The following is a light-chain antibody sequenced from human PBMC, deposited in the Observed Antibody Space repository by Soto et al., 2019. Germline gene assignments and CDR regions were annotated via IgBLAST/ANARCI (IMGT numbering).Light chain of an antibody. Sequence: DIQMTQSPSSLSASVGDRVTITCQATQDMSRYLNWYQQKPGKAPKLLIYDVSNLQTGVPSRFIGSGSGTDFVLTITSLQSEDIATYYCQQYGTPPLTFGGGTKVESK. CDR2: DVS. CDR3: QQYGTPPLT. V-gene: IGKV1-33*01. CDR1: QDMSRY. J-gene: IGKJ4*01.